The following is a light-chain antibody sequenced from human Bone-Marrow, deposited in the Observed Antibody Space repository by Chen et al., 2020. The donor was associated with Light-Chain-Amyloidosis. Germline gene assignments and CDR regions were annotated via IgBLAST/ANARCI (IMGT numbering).Light chain of an antibody. CDR3: QVWDRSSDRPV. CDR1: NIGSTS. J-gene: IGLJ3*02. CDR2: DDS. Sequence: SYVLTQQSSVSVAPGQTATLACGGNNIGSTSVHWYQQTPGQAPLLVVYDDSDRPSGIPERLSGSNSGNTATLTISRVEAGDEADYYCQVWDRSSDRPVFGGGTKLTVL. V-gene: IGLV3-21*02.